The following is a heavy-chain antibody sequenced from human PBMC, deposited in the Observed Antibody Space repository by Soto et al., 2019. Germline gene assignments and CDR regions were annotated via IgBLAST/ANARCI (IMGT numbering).Heavy chain of an antibody. Sequence: SETLSLTCTVSGGSISSSSYYWGWIRQPPGKGLEWIGSIYYSGSTYYNPSLKSRVTISVDTSKNQFSLKLSSVTAADTAVYYCARHLSRGHPRISQTYYDFWSGYYTGPYYFDYWGQGTLVTVSS. V-gene: IGHV4-39*01. J-gene: IGHJ4*02. CDR2: IYYSGST. D-gene: IGHD3-3*01. CDR3: ARHLSRGHPRISQTYYDFWSGYYTGPYYFDY. CDR1: GGSISSSSYY.